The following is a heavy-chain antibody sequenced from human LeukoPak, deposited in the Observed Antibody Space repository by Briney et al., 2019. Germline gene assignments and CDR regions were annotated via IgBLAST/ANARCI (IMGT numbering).Heavy chain of an antibody. J-gene: IGHJ3*02. Sequence: GGSLRLSCAASGFTFSSYGMRWVRQAPGKGLEWVAVIWYDGSNKYYADSVKGRFTISRDNSKNTLYLQMNSLRAEDTAVYYCAKGITGTTRSAFDIWGQGTMVTVSS. CDR1: GFTFSSYG. CDR2: IWYDGSNK. V-gene: IGHV3-33*06. CDR3: AKGITGTTRSAFDI. D-gene: IGHD1-7*01.